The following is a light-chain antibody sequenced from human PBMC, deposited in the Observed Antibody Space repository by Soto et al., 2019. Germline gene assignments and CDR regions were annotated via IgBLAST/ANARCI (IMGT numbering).Light chain of an antibody. V-gene: IGKV1-5*01. CDR1: QSLNNY. Sequence: DIQMTQSPSTLSASVGDRVTITCRASQSLNNYLAWFQQKPGKAPNLLISAASTLQSGVPSRFSGSGSGTEFNLTISSLQPDDFATYYCQQYNSYPWTFGQGTKVDIK. CDR2: AAS. CDR3: QQYNSYPWT. J-gene: IGKJ1*01.